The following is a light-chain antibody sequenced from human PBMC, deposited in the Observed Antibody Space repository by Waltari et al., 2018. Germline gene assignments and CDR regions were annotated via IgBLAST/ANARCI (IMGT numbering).Light chain of an antibody. CDR3: QQYAHYPIT. CDR1: QSISSS. V-gene: IGKV1-5*03. J-gene: IGKJ5*01. Sequence: DIQMTQSPSTLSASVGDRVTITCRASQSISSSLAWGQQKPGKAPNLLIYEASNLENGVPTRFSGSGSGTEFTLTITSLQPDDFATYYCQQYAHYPITFGQGTRLEIK. CDR2: EAS.